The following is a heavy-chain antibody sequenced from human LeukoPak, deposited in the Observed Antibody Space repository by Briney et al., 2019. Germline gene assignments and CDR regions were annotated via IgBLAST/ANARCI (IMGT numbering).Heavy chain of an antibody. J-gene: IGHJ4*02. CDR3: AACGGDCYTFDY. Sequence: GGSLRLSCAASGFTFSSYAMSRVRQAPGKGLEWVSGISGSGVRTYHAVSVKGRFTISRDNSKNTLYLQMNSLRAEDTAVYYCAACGGDCYTFDYWGQGTLVTVSS. CDR2: ISGSGVRT. CDR1: GFTFSSYA. D-gene: IGHD2-21*02. V-gene: IGHV3-23*01.